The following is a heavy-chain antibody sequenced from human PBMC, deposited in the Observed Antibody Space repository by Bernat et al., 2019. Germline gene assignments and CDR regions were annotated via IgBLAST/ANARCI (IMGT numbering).Heavy chain of an antibody. D-gene: IGHD3-22*01. CDR3: ARDSDGITMIVGF. J-gene: IGHJ4*02. V-gene: IGHV1-2*02. CDR1: GYTFTGYY. Sequence: QVQLVQSWAEVKKPGASVKVSCKSSGYTFTGYYMHWVRHAPGQGLEWMGWINPNIGGTNYAQKIHGRVTMTRDTSIVTAYMEMSRLKTDDTAVDYCARDSDGITMIVGFWGQGTLVTVSS. CDR2: INPNIGGT.